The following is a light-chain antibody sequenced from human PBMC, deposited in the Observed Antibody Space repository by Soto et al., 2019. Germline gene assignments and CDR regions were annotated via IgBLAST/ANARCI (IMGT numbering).Light chain of an antibody. V-gene: IGLV1-40*01. Sequence: QSVLTHPPSVPGAPGQRVTISCTGSSSNIGAGFDVHWYQQLPGTAPKLLIYVNSNRPSGTPDRFSGSKTATSASLAITGLQAEDEADYYCQSYDSSLSGYVFGTGTKVTVL. CDR2: VNS. CDR1: SSNIGAGFD. CDR3: QSYDSSLSGYV. J-gene: IGLJ1*01.